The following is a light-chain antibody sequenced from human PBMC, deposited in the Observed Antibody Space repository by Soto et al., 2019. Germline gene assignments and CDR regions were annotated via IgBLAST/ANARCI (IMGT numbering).Light chain of an antibody. CDR2: RAS. J-gene: IGKJ4*01. CDR1: QSISNW. Sequence: DIQMTQSPSTLSASVGDRVTITCRASQSISNWLAWYQQKPGKAPKLLIYRASSLESGVPSRFSGSGSGTEFTLTLSSLQPDDFATYSCQQYNSYSPRLTFGGGTKVETK. V-gene: IGKV1-5*03. CDR3: QQYNSYSPRLT.